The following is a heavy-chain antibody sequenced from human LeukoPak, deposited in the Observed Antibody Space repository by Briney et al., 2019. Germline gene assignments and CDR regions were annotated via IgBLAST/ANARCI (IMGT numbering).Heavy chain of an antibody. CDR1: GGSISSSTYY. V-gene: IGHV4-39*01. J-gene: IGHJ5*02. CDR3: ARPYTIFEVARGWFDP. D-gene: IGHD3-3*01. CDR2: IYYSGST. Sequence: SETLSLTCTVSGGSISSSTYYWGWIRQPPGKGLEWIGTIYYSGSTYCNPSLKSRVTISVDTSKNQFSLKLTSVTAADTAVYYCARPYTIFEVARGWFDPWGQGTLVIVSS.